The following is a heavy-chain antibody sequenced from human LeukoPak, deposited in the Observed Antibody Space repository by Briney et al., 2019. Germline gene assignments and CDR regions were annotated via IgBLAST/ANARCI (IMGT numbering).Heavy chain of an antibody. CDR2: INAGNGNT. CDR3: ARERGSGTSGYFDS. CDR1: GYTFTGYA. J-gene: IGHJ4*02. Sequence: ASVEVSCKASGYTFTGYAMHWVRQAPGQRLEWMGWINAGNGNTKYSQKFQGRVTITRDTSASTAYMELSSLRSEDTAVYYCARERGSGTSGYFDSWGQGTLVTVSS. D-gene: IGHD3-10*01. V-gene: IGHV1-3*01.